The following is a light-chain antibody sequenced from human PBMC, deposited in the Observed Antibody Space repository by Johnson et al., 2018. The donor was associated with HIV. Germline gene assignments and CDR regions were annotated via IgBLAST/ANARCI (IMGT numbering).Light chain of an antibody. J-gene: IGLJ1*01. V-gene: IGLV1-51*01. CDR2: DNN. CDR1: TYNIGNNY. Sequence: SVSAAPGQKVTISCSGSTYNIGNNYVSWYQQLPGTAPKLLIYDNNKRPSGIPDRFSGSKSGTSATLGITGLQTGDEADYYCGTWDSSLSAYVFGTGAKVTGL. CDR3: GTWDSSLSAYV.